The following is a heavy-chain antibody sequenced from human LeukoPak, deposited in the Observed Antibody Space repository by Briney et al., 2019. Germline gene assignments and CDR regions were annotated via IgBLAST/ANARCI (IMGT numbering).Heavy chain of an antibody. CDR1: GFTFSSYG. CDR2: VSYDGSNK. Sequence: GRSLRLSCAASGFTFSSYGMHWVRQAPGKGLEWVAVVSYDGSNKYYADSVKGRFTISRDNSKNTLYLQMNSLRAEDTAVYYCAKDPPGDILTGPPDYWGQGTLVTVSS. CDR3: AKDPPGDILTGPPDY. V-gene: IGHV3-30*18. J-gene: IGHJ4*02. D-gene: IGHD3-9*01.